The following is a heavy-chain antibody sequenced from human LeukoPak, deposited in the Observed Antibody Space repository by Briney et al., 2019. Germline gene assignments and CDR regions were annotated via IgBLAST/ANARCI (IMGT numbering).Heavy chain of an antibody. V-gene: IGHV4-39*01. J-gene: IGHJ2*01. CDR3: AATMIVVAGYFDL. Sequence: TSETLSLTCTVSGGSISSSSYYWGWIRQPPGKGVEWIGSIYYSGSTYYNPSLKSRVTISVDTSKNQFFLKLSSVTAADTAVYYCAATMIVVAGYFDLWGRGTLVTVSS. CDR2: IYYSGST. D-gene: IGHD3-22*01. CDR1: GGSISSSSYY.